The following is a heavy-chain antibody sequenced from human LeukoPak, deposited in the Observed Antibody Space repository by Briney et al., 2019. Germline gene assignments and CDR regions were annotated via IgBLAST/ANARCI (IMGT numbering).Heavy chain of an antibody. CDR1: GGSISSGSYY. Sequence: KPSETLSLTCTVSGGSISSGSYYWSWIRQPAGKGLEWIGRIYTSGSTNYTPSLKSRVTISVDTSKNQFSLKLSSVTAADTAVYYCARDLTRSAGTGSGMDVWGQGTTVTVSS. CDR3: ARDLTRSAGTGSGMDV. D-gene: IGHD6-13*01. J-gene: IGHJ6*02. CDR2: IYTSGST. V-gene: IGHV4-61*02.